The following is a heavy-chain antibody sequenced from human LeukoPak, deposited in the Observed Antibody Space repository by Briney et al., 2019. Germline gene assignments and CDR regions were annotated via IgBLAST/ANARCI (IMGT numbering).Heavy chain of an antibody. CDR2: IYYSGST. CDR1: GGSISSYY. CDR3: AREYYYDSSGYQEYYFDY. J-gene: IGHJ4*02. Sequence: SETLSLTCTVSGGSISSYYWSWIRQPPGKGLEWIGYIYYSGSTNYNPSLKSRVTISVDTSKNQFSLKLSSVTAADTAVYYCAREYYYDSSGYQEYYFDYWGQGALVTVSS. D-gene: IGHD3-22*01. V-gene: IGHV4-59*01.